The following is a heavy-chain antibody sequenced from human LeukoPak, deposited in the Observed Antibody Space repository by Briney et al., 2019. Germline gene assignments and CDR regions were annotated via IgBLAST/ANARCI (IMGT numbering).Heavy chain of an antibody. J-gene: IGHJ4*02. V-gene: IGHV1-69*05. CDR3: ARANLINDYGAIDY. CDR2: IIPIFGTA. CDR1: GGTFSSYA. D-gene: IGHD4/OR15-4a*01. Sequence: ASVKLSCKASGGTFSSYAISCVRQAPGHGLEWMGRIIPIFGTANYAQKFQGRVTITTDESTSTAYMELSSLRSEDTAVYYCARANLINDYGAIDYWGQGTLVTVSS.